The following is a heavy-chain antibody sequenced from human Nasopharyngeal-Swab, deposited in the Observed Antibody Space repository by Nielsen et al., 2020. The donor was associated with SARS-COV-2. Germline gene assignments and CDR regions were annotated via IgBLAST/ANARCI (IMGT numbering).Heavy chain of an antibody. Sequence: SETLSLTCTVSGGSISSSSYYWGWIRQPPGKGLEWIGSIYYSGSTYYNPSLKSRVTISVDTSKNQFSLKLSSVTAADTAVYYCASLYGRGSYWGQGTLVTVSS. CDR2: IYYSGST. J-gene: IGHJ4*02. D-gene: IGHD2-8*02. V-gene: IGHV4-39*01. CDR1: GGSISSSSYY. CDR3: ASLYGRGSY.